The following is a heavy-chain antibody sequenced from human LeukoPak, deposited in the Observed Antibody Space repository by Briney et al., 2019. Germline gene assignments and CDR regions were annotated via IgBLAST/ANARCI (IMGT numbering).Heavy chain of an antibody. CDR1: GGSTGSRGYY. J-gene: IGHJ3*01. CDR3: ARRGSRLVVLLSAFDF. Sequence: SETLSLMCTVSGGSTGSRGYYWDWVRQPPGKGLEWIGSVDYSGTTHYNPSLKSRVTISVDTSENQFSLKLISVTAADTAVYYCARRGSRLVVLLSAFDFWGQGTMVTVSS. D-gene: IGHD2-2*01. V-gene: IGHV4-39*01. CDR2: VDYSGTT.